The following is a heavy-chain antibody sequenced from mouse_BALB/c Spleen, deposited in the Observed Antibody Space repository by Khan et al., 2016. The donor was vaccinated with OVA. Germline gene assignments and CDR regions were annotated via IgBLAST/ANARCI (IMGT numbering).Heavy chain of an antibody. CDR2: IDPSTGYT. Sequence: VQLQESGAELAKPGASVKMSCKASGYTFTTYWMHWVKQRPGQGLEWIGYIDPSTGYTEYNQKFKDKATLTTDKSSSTAYMQLSSLTSEDSAVXYCARRGLYGIFAYGGQGALVNGS. V-gene: IGHV1-7*01. D-gene: IGHD2-1*01. CDR1: GYTFTTYW. J-gene: IGHJ3*01. CDR3: ARRGLYGIFAY.